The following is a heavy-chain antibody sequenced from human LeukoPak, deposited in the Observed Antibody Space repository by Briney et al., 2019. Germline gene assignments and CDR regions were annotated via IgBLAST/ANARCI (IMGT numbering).Heavy chain of an antibody. Sequence: SVKVSCKASGFTFTSSAMQWVRQARGQRLEWIGWIVVGSGNTNYAQKFQERVAITRDMSTSTAYMELSSLRSEDTAVYYCAADRYDSSGYYHFDYWGQGTLVTVSS. CDR2: IVVGSGNT. D-gene: IGHD3-22*01. CDR1: GFTFTSSA. CDR3: AADRYDSSGYYHFDY. J-gene: IGHJ4*02. V-gene: IGHV1-58*02.